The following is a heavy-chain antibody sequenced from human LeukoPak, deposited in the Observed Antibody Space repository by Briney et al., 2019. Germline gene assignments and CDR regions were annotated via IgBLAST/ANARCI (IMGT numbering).Heavy chain of an antibody. Sequence: GGSLRLSCAASGFTVSSTYMSWVRQAPGKGLEWVSVIYSGGYTYYADSVKGRFTISRDNSKNTLYLQMNSLRAEDTALYYCARRGKIVVVTRRGAFDIWGQGTMVTVSS. J-gene: IGHJ3*02. CDR2: IYSGGYT. D-gene: IGHD2-21*02. CDR1: GFTVSSTY. CDR3: ARRGKIVVVTRRGAFDI. V-gene: IGHV3-53*01.